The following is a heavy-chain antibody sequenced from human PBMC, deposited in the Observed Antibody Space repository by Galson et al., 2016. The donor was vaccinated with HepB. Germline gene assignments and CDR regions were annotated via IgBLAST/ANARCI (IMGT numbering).Heavy chain of an antibody. CDR2: IYPGDSET. CDR1: GSSFSSYW. CDR3: ARTITRYHSMDV. Sequence: QSGAEVKKPGESLKISCKGSGSSFSSYWIGWVSQVPGKGLEWMGMIYPGDSETRYRPSIQGQVTIAADKSNTTAYLQWSSLKSSDTAMYYWARTITRYHSMDVGGRGTTVTVAS. J-gene: IGHJ6*02. V-gene: IGHV5-51*01. D-gene: IGHD1-1*01.